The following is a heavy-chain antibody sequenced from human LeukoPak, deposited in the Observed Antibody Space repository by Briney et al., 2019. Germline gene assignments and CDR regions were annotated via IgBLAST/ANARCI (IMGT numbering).Heavy chain of an antibody. CDR1: GYTFTGYY. CDR3: AREPSGNVEGNY. CDR2: INPNSGGT. J-gene: IGHJ4*02. V-gene: IGHV1-2*02. D-gene: IGHD4-23*01. Sequence: ASVKVSCKASGYTFTGYYMHWVRQAPGHGLEWMGWINPNSGGTNYAQKFQGRVTMTRDTSISTAYMELSRLRSDDTAVYYCAREPSGNVEGNYWGQGTLVTVSS.